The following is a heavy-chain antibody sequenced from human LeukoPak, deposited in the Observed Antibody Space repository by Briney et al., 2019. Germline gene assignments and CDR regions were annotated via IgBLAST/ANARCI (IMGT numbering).Heavy chain of an antibody. D-gene: IGHD3-10*01. CDR3: AKRGAITMVRGVFDY. CDR2: INGGGSPI. V-gene: IGHV3-48*01. CDR1: GFIFSRDS. Sequence: PGGSLRLSCAASGFIFSRDSMNWVRQAPGKGLEWVAYINGGGSPIYYADSVRGRFTISRDNSKNTLYLQMNSLRAEDTAVYYCAKRGAITMVRGVFDYWGQGTLVTVSS. J-gene: IGHJ4*02.